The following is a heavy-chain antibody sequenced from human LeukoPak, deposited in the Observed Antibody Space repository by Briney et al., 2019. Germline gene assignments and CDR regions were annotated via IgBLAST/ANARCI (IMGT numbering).Heavy chain of an antibody. D-gene: IGHD1-26*01. V-gene: IGHV3-20*04. CDR1: GFTSDDYG. J-gene: IGHJ4*02. CDR3: ARDPEWSYHDY. CDR2: INWIGGST. Sequence: PGGSLRLSCAASGFTSDDYGMSWFRQAPGKGLDWVSGINWIGGSTGYADSVKGRFTISRDNAKNSLYRQMNSLRAKHTSLNYCARDPEWSYHDYWGQGNLVTVSS.